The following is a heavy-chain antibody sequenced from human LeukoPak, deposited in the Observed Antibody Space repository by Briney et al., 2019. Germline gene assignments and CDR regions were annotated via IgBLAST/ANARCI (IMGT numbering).Heavy chain of an antibody. CDR2: ISYDGASK. D-gene: IGHD3-10*01. CDR1: GFPFSSYG. J-gene: IGHJ6*02. V-gene: IGHV3-33*05. Sequence: QPGRSLTLSCAASGFPFSSYGVHWVRQAPGKGLEWVSYISYDGASKYYADSVKGRFTISRDNSENTLYLQMNSLRGEDTAVYYCAKNYDSGRGVPYALDVWGQGTTVTVSS. CDR3: AKNYDSGRGVPYALDV.